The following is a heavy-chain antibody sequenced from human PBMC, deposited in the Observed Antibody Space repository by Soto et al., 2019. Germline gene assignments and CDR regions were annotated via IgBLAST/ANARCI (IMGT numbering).Heavy chain of an antibody. CDR1: GYIFTSYG. CDR3: TRDNRFSDYGGNHYFDY. Sequence: ASVKVSCKASGYIFTSYGISWVRQAPGQGLEWMGWISGYNGKTIYAQNFQGRVTMTTDRSTSTAYMELRSLRSDDTALYYCTRDNRFSDYGGNHYFDYWGQGSLVTVS. J-gene: IGHJ4*02. V-gene: IGHV1-18*01. CDR2: ISGYNGKT. D-gene: IGHD4-17*01.